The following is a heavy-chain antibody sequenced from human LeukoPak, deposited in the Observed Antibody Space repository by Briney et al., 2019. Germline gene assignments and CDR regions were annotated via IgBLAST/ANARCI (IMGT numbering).Heavy chain of an antibody. V-gene: IGHV3-9*01. Sequence: PGRSLRLSCAASGFTFDDYAMHWVRQAPGKGLEWGSGISWNSGSIGYADSVKGRFTISRDYAKNSLYLQMNSLTTEDTALYYCAKDSRSSTCCYQDWGQGTLVTVSS. CDR1: GFTFDDYA. D-gene: IGHD2-2*01. CDR2: ISWNSGSI. CDR3: AKDSRSSTCCYQD. J-gene: IGHJ4*02.